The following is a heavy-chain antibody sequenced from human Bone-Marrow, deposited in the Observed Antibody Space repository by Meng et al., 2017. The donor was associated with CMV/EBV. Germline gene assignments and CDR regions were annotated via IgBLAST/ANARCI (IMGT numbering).Heavy chain of an antibody. J-gene: IGHJ4*02. D-gene: IGHD3-16*01. CDR2: IYTGGNT. V-gene: IGHV3-53*01. Sequence: GSLRLSCAASGFTVSSNYMSWVRQAPGTGLEWISAIYTGGNTYYADSVKGRFTISRDNSKNTIYLQMNSLRAEDTAVYYCARDAGGEFDYWGQGTLVTVSS. CDR1: GFTVSSNY. CDR3: ARDAGGEFDY.